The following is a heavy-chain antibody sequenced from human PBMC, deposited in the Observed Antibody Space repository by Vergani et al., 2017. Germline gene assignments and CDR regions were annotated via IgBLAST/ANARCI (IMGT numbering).Heavy chain of an antibody. V-gene: IGHV4-39*02. J-gene: IGHJ4*02. CDR1: GGSISSSSYY. Sequence: QLQLQESGPGLVKPSETLSLTCTVSGGSISSSSYYWGWIRQPPGKGLEWIGSIYYSGSTYYNPSLKRRVTISVDTSKNQFSLKLSSVTAADTDVYYCAREKPAAGSGSYYPDYWGQGTLVSVSS. CDR3: AREKPAAGSGSYYPDY. CDR2: IYYSGST. D-gene: IGHD1-26*01.